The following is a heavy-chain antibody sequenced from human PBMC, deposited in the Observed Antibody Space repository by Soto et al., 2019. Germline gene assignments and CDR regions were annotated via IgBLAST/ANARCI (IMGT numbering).Heavy chain of an antibody. CDR2: IYYTGST. CDR3: ARMWAARLDY. V-gene: IGHV4-59*01. CDR1: GCSIGREY. J-gene: IGHJ4*02. D-gene: IGHD6-6*01. Sequence: SETLSLTRTLSGCSIGREYWSCIPHPPGKKLEWIRYIYYTGSTNYNPSLKSRVTISVDTSKNQFSLKLTSVTAADTAVYYCARMWAARLDYWGKGTLVTVSS.